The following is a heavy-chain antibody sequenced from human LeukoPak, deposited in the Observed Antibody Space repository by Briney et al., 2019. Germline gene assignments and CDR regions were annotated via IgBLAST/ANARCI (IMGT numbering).Heavy chain of an antibody. CDR3: ARSGYYYGLDV. CDR1: GYTFSGYY. D-gene: IGHD6-13*01. CDR2: INFNSSGT. Sequence: ASVKVSCKASGYTFSGYYMHWVRQAPGQGLEWMGWINFNSSGTNYAQKFQGRVTMTRDTSISTAYMELSRLRSDDTAVYHCARSGYYYGLDVWGQGTTVTLSS. J-gene: IGHJ6*02. V-gene: IGHV1-2*02.